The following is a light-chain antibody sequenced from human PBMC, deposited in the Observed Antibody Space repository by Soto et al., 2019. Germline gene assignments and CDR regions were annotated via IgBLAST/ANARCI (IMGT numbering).Light chain of an antibody. CDR2: GAS. J-gene: IGKJ4*01. V-gene: IGKV3-15*01. Sequence: EIVMTQSPAILSVSPGDRATLSCRAGQSVSNNLAWYQQKPGQTPRLVIYGASNRATGVPARFSGSGSGTDFTLTISSLQSEDFATYYCQQFKSYPLTFGGGTKVDI. CDR3: QQFKSYPLT. CDR1: QSVSNN.